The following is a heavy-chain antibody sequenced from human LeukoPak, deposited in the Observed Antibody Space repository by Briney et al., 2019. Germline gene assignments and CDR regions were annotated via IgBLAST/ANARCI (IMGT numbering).Heavy chain of an antibody. D-gene: IGHD6-13*01. CDR3: ARDPRAAADGKADY. CDR1: GYTLTTYA. Sequence: GASVKVSCKASGYTLTTYAINWVRQAPGRGLEWIGWINTNTGSPTYAQGFTGRFVFSLDTSVSTTYLQISSLKAEDTAVYYCARDPRAAADGKADYWGQGTLVTVSS. CDR2: INTNTGSP. V-gene: IGHV7-4-1*02. J-gene: IGHJ4*02.